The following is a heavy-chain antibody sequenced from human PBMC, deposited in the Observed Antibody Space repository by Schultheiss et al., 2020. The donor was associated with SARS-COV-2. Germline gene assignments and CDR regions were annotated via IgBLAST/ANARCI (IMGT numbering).Heavy chain of an antibody. CDR1: GFTFSDYH. CDR3: ARDGYIVATTFDY. J-gene: IGHJ4*02. CDR2: ISSTGSNM. D-gene: IGHD5-12*01. Sequence: GESLKISCAASGFTFSDYHMNWIRQAPGKGLEWLSCISSTGSNMYYADSVKGRFTISRNNADNSLSLQMSSLGDEDTAVYYCARDGYIVATTFDYWGQGTLVTVSS. V-gene: IGHV3-11*04.